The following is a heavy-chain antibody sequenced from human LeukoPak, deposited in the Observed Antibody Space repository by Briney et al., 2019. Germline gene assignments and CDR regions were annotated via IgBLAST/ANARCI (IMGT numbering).Heavy chain of an antibody. J-gene: IGHJ4*02. D-gene: IGHD1-1*01. V-gene: IGHV4-39*07. Sequence: SETLSLTCTVSGGSISSGSYYWGWIRQPPGKGLEWIGSVYYSGNTYYHPSLKSRVTISVDTSKNQFSLKLRSMTAADTAVYYCARGGSRWNGAGGSQAARPDNDYWGQGTLVTVSS. CDR2: VYYSGNT. CDR3: ARGGSRWNGAGGSQAARPDNDY. CDR1: GGSISSGSYY.